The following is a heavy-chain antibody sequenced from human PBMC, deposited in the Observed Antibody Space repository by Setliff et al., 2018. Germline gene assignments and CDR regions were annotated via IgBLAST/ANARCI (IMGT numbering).Heavy chain of an antibody. CDR1: GGTFSSYG. Sequence: SVKVSCKASGGTFSSYGISWVRQAPGQGLEWMGGTIPMFGSTKYAQKFQERVTIIKDESTSTAYMEVSSLRTEDTAVYYCAREGVDRRSSTDYRYYMDVWGKGTTVTVS. CDR2: TIPMFGST. V-gene: IGHV1-69*05. CDR3: AREGVDRRSSTDYRYYMDV. J-gene: IGHJ6*03. D-gene: IGHD6-6*01.